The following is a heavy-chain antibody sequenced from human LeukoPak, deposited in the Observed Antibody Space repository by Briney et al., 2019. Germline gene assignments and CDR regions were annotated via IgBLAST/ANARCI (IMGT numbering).Heavy chain of an antibody. Sequence: PGGSLRLSCAGSGFTFSSYAMSWVRQTPGKGLEWVSGITTGGGSTYYADSVHGRFTISRGNSLNTLFLQMNSLRVEDTAVYYCASARESCIGSTCYEYFHHWGQGTPLTVSS. CDR3: ASARESCIGSTCYEYFHH. CDR1: GFTFSSYA. J-gene: IGHJ1*01. D-gene: IGHD2-2*01. CDR2: ITTGGGST. V-gene: IGHV3-23*01.